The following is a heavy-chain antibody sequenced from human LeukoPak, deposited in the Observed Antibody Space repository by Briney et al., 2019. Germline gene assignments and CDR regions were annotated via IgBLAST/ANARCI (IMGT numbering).Heavy chain of an antibody. Sequence: ASVKVSCKASGYTFTSFDISWVRQATGQGLEWMGWMNPNSGNTGYAQKFQGRVTITRNISISTAYMELSSLRSEDTAVYYCAREYGSGSYPDYWGQGTLVTVSS. CDR1: GYTFTSFD. CDR2: MNPNSGNT. CDR3: AREYGSGSYPDY. J-gene: IGHJ4*02. D-gene: IGHD3-10*01. V-gene: IGHV1-8*03.